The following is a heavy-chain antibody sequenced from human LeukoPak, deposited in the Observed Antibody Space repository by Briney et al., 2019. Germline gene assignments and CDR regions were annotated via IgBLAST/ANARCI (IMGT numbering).Heavy chain of an antibody. CDR2: ISGSGNST. D-gene: IGHD4-17*01. CDR3: AKDATVTPRRYYYYYYGMDV. V-gene: IGHV3-23*01. J-gene: IGHJ6*02. Sequence: PGGSLRLSCATSGFTFSSYALNWVRQAPGKGLEWVSGISGSGNSTNYADSVKGRFTISRDNAKNSLYLQMNSLRAEDTALYYCAKDATVTPRRYYYYYYGMDVWGQGTTVTVSS. CDR1: GFTFSSYA.